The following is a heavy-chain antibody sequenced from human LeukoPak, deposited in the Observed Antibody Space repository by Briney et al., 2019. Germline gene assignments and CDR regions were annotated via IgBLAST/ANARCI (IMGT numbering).Heavy chain of an antibody. V-gene: IGHV4-39*01. D-gene: IGHD4-11*01. CDR3: ARMTIVITRIY. CDR2: IYYSGTT. CDR1: GGSISSSSYF. J-gene: IGHJ4*02. Sequence: PSETLSLTCTVSGGSISSSSYFWGWIRQPPGKGMEWIGNIYYSGTTYYNPSLKSRITMSIDTSKNQFSLRVSSVTAADTAVYYCARMTIVITRIYWGQGTLVTVSS.